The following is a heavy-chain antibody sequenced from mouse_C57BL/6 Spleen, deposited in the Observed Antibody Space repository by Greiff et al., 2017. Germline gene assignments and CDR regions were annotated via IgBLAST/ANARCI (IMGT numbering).Heavy chain of an antibody. Sequence: EVHLVESGGGLVKPGGSLKLSCAASGFTFSDYGMHWVRQAPEKGLEWVAYISSGGSTIYYADTVKGRFTISRDNAKNTLFLQMSSLRSEDTAMYYCARRSTVVAGVQYYAMDYWGQGTSVTVSS. D-gene: IGHD1-1*01. CDR1: GFTFSDYG. CDR3: ARRSTVVAGVQYYAMDY. J-gene: IGHJ4*01. CDR2: ISSGGSTI. V-gene: IGHV5-17*01.